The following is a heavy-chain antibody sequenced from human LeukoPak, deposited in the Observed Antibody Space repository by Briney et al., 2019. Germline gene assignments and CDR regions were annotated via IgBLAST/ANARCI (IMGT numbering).Heavy chain of an antibody. CDR2: INHSGST. CDR3: ASARSGWSLNYYYYYMDV. CDR1: GGSFSGYY. Sequence: SETLSLTCAVYGGSFSGYYWGWIRQPPGKGLEWIGEINHSGSTNYNPSLKSRVTISVDTSKNQFSLKLSSVTAADTAVYYCASARSGWSLNYYYYYMDVWGKGTTVTVSS. V-gene: IGHV4-34*01. J-gene: IGHJ6*03. D-gene: IGHD6-19*01.